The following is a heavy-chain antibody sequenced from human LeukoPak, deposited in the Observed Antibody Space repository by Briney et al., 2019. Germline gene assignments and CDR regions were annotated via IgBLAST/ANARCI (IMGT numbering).Heavy chain of an antibody. D-gene: IGHD6-13*01. CDR2: IYTSGST. V-gene: IGHV4-4*07. Sequence: PSETLSLTCTVSGGSISGYYWSWIRQPAGKGLEWIGRIYTSGSTNYNPSLKSRVTMSVDTSKNQFSLKLTSVTAADTALYYCARLGIAAGEDYFDYWGQGTLVTVSS. CDR3: ARLGIAAGEDYFDY. J-gene: IGHJ4*02. CDR1: GGSISGYY.